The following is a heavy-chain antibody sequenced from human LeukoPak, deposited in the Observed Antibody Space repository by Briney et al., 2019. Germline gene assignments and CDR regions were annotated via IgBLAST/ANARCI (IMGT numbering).Heavy chain of an antibody. D-gene: IGHD6-25*01. Sequence: GGSLRLSCAASGFTFSSYWMHWVRQAPGKGLEWVSYISSSGNTIYYADSVKGRFTISRDNAKNSLYLQMNSLRVEDTAVYYCARAGFRSGPWYFDLWGRGTLVTVSS. CDR1: GFTFSSYW. V-gene: IGHV3-48*04. CDR2: ISSSGNTI. CDR3: ARAGFRSGPWYFDL. J-gene: IGHJ2*01.